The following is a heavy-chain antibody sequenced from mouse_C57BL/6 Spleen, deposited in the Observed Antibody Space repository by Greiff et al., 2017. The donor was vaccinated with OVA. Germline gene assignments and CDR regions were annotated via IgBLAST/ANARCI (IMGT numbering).Heavy chain of an antibody. CDR1: GYTFTSYW. J-gene: IGHJ3*01. D-gene: IGHD3-2*02. Sequence: QVQLQQPGAELVRPGSSVKLSCKASGYTFTSYWMDWVKQRPGQGLEWIGNIYPSDSETHYNQKFKDKATLTVDKSSSTAYMQLSSLTSEDSAVYYCARRTAQATWFAYWGQGTLGTVSA. CDR2: IYPSDSET. V-gene: IGHV1-61*01. CDR3: ARRTAQATWFAY.